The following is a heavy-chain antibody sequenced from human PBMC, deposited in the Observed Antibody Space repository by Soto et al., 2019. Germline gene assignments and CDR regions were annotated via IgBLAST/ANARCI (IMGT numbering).Heavy chain of an antibody. CDR1: GFTFSSYG. J-gene: IGHJ4*02. CDR3: AKDLAEMATSLRFDY. V-gene: IGHV3-30*18. Sequence: QVQLVESGGGVVQPGRSLRLSCAASGFTFSSYGMHWVRQAPGKGLEWVAVISYDGSNKYYADYVKGRFTISRDNSKNTLYLQMNSLSAEDTAVYYCAKDLAEMATSLRFDYWGQGPLVTVSS. D-gene: IGHD5-12*01. CDR2: ISYDGSNK.